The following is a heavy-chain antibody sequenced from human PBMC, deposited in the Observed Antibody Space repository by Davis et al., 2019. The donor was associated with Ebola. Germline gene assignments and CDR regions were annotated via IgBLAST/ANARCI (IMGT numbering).Heavy chain of an antibody. CDR1: GDSISGYY. Sequence: GSLRLSCTVSGDSISGYYWSWIRQTPGKGLEWIGYIYYSGRAEYNPPLQSRVTIAVDTSKNRFSLKLTSVTPADTAVYYCARGGQGVGAGRWLDPWGQGTLVTVSS. CDR3: ARGGQGVGAGRWLDP. V-gene: IGHV4-59*01. D-gene: IGHD1-26*01. CDR2: IYYSGRA. J-gene: IGHJ5*02.